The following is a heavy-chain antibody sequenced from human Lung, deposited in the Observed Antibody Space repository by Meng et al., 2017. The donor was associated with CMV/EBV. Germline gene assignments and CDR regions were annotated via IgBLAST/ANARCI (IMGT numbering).Heavy chain of an antibody. CDR1: GFTFSSYA. Sequence: GGSLRLSCAASGFTFSSYAMHWVRQAPGKGLEWVAVISYDGSNKYYADSVKGRFTISRDNSKNTLYLQMNSLRAEDTAVYYCARVAVPAAITFGGFDPWAREPWSPSPQ. V-gene: IGHV3-30*04. CDR3: ARVAVPAAITFGGFDP. CDR2: ISYDGSNK. J-gene: IGHJ5*02. D-gene: IGHD2-2*02.